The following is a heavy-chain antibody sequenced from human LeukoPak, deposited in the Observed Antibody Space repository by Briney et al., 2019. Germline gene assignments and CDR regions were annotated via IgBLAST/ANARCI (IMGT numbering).Heavy chain of an antibody. CDR1: GYTFNSSY. Sequence: ASVKVSCKASGYTFNSSYMHWVRQAPGQGLEWMGIINPSDDSNRYAQKFQGRVTMTKDTSTNTVYMHLSSLTSDDTAVYYCARAYYESSAYRHAVYFDYWGQGTLVTVSS. V-gene: IGHV1-46*02. CDR3: ARAYYESSAYRHAVYFDY. CDR2: INPSDDSN. J-gene: IGHJ4*02. D-gene: IGHD3-22*01.